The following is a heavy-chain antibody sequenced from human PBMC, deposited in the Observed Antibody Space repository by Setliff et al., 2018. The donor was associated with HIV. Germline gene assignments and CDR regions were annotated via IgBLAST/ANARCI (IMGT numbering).Heavy chain of an antibody. CDR2: IHHSGIT. Sequence: KSSETLSLTCAVYGGSFSGYYWGWIRQPPGKGLEWIGEIHHSGITNYNPSLKSRVTISIDTSKNQFSLKLSSVTAADTAVYSYARATPFVVVPAAPNYYYYMDVWGKGTTVTVSS. V-gene: IGHV4-34*01. D-gene: IGHD2-2*01. CDR1: GGSFSGYY. CDR3: ARATPFVVVPAAPNYYYYMDV. J-gene: IGHJ6*03.